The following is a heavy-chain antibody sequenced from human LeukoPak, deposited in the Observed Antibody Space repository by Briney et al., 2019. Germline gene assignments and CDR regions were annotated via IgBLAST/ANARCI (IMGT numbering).Heavy chain of an antibody. CDR3: ARSPVGVRKKHDF. D-gene: IGHD3-10*01. CDR2: MNPTSGHT. Sequence: GASVKVSCKASGYTFTSYDINWVRQATGQGLEWMGWMNPTSGHTGYAQNFQGRVTMTRDTSITTAYMELNSLTSEETAVYYCARSPVGVRKKHDFWGQGTLVIVSS. CDR1: GYTFTSYD. V-gene: IGHV1-8*01. J-gene: IGHJ4*02.